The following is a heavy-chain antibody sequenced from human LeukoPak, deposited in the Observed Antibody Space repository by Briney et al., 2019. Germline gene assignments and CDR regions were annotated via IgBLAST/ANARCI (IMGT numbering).Heavy chain of an antibody. CDR1: GGTFSSYA. Sequence: SVKVSCKASGGTFSSYAISWVRQAHGQGLEWMGRIIPIFGTANYAQKFQGRVTITTDESTSTAYMELSSLRSEDTAVYYCAAAPPNRHLGGYWGQGTLVTVSS. V-gene: IGHV1-69*05. CDR2: IIPIFGTA. J-gene: IGHJ4*02. D-gene: IGHD3-16*01. CDR3: AAAPPNRHLGGY.